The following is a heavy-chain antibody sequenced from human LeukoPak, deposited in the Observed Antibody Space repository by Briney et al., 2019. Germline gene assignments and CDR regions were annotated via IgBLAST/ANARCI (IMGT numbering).Heavy chain of an antibody. D-gene: IGHD3-9*01. CDR3: ARGLYYDILTGYSSLYYFDY. Sequence: SETLSLTCAVYGGSFSGYYWSWIRQPPGKELEWIGEINHSGSTNYNPSLKSRVTISVDTSKNQFSLKLSSVTAADTAVYYCARGLYYDILTGYSSLYYFDYWGQGTLVTVSS. V-gene: IGHV4-34*01. J-gene: IGHJ4*02. CDR1: GGSFSGYY. CDR2: INHSGST.